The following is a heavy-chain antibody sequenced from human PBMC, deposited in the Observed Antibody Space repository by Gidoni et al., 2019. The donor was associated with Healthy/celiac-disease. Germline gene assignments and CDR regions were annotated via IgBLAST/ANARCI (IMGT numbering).Heavy chain of an antibody. CDR2: ISYDGSNK. D-gene: IGHD3-10*01. CDR3: AKLLIAGERAFDY. CDR1: GFTFSSYG. V-gene: IGHV3-30*18. Sequence: QVQLVESGGGVVQPGRSLRLSCAASGFTFSSYGMHWVRQAPGKGLEWVAVISYDGSNKYYADSVKGRFTISRDNSKNTLYLQMNSLRAEDTAVYYCAKLLIAGERAFDYWGQGTLVTVSS. J-gene: IGHJ4*02.